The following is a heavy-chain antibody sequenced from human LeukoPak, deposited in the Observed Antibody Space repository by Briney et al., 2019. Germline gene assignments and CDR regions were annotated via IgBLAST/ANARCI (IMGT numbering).Heavy chain of an antibody. V-gene: IGHV1-69*04. J-gene: IGHJ4*02. CDR1: GGTFSSYA. CDR2: IIPILGIA. D-gene: IGHD1-26*01. Sequence: ASVKVSCKASGGTFSSYAISWVRQAPGQGLEWMGRIIPILGIANYAQKFQGRVTITAEKSTSTAYMELSSLRSEDTAVYYCARSGSLYYFDYWGQGTLVTVSS. CDR3: ARSGSLYYFDY.